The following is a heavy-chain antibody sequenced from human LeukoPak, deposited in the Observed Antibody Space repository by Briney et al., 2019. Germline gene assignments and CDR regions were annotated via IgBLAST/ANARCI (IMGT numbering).Heavy chain of an antibody. CDR3: ARDRGGSFDY. D-gene: IGHD1-26*01. CDR1: GLTFSSYI. CDR2: ISSSSIYI. V-gene: IGHV3-21*01. Sequence: PGGSLRLSCAASGLTFSSYIINWVRLAPGKGLEWVSSISSSSIYIYYVDSVKGRFTISRDNAKNSLYLQMNSLRAEDTAVYYCARDRGGSFDYWGQGTLVTVSS. J-gene: IGHJ4*02.